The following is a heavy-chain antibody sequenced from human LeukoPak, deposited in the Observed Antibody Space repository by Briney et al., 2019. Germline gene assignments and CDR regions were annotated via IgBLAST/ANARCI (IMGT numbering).Heavy chain of an antibody. CDR3: ARSFDSGYDQPVDY. Sequence: GESLKISCKGSGYSFANYWIAWVRQMPGKGLEWMGIIYPGDSETRYSPSFQGQVTISADKSISTAYVQWSSLKASDTAMYYCARSFDSGYDQPVDYWGQGTLVTVSS. CDR1: GYSFANYW. V-gene: IGHV5-51*01. J-gene: IGHJ4*02. D-gene: IGHD5-12*01. CDR2: IYPGDSET.